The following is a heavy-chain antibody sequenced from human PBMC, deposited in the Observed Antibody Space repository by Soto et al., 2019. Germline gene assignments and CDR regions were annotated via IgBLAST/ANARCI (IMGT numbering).Heavy chain of an antibody. J-gene: IGHJ4*02. CDR1: GFTFSNYA. V-gene: IGHV3-23*01. D-gene: IGHD3-16*01. Sequence: EVQLLDSGGGLVQPGGSLRLSCAASGFTFSNYAMTWVRQGPGKGLEWVSGISGSGGRSYYAASLKGRFTISRDNSKSTLYLQMTRLRAQDTALYYCAEASVVWSSVQPYYFDYLGPGNLVNFSS. CDR3: AEASVVWSSVQPYYFDY. CDR2: ISGSGGRS.